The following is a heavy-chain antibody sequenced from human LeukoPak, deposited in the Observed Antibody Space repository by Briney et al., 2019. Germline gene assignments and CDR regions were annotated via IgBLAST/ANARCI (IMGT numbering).Heavy chain of an antibody. V-gene: IGHV4-59*01. CDR3: AREAGDSSGYYYLDY. Sequence: PSQTLSLTCTVSGGSISSYYWNWIRQPPGKGLEWIGYIFYSGITNYNPSLKSRVTISVDTSKKQFSLKLSSVTAADTAMYYCAREAGDSSGYYYLDYWGQGSLVTVSS. D-gene: IGHD3-22*01. J-gene: IGHJ4*02. CDR1: GGSISSYY. CDR2: IFYSGIT.